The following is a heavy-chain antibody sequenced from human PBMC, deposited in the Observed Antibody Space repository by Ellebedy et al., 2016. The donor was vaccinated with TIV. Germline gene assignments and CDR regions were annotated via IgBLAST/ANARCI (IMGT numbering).Heavy chain of an antibody. CDR3: ARVNDYDTSGPHIDY. V-gene: IGHV4-38-2*02. J-gene: IGHJ4*02. CDR2: IHHSGNT. CDR1: GYSVSSGYY. Sequence: MPGGSLRLSCSVSGYSVSSGYYWGWIRQPPGKGLEWIGSIHHSGNTYYKPSLKSRVTIPADTSKNQFSLRLKSVTAADTAVYYCARVNDYDTSGPHIDYWGQGTLVTVSS. D-gene: IGHD3-22*01.